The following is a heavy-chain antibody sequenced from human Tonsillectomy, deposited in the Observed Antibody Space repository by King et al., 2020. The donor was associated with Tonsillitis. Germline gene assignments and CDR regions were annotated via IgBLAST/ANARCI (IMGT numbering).Heavy chain of an antibody. D-gene: IGHD5-12*01. CDR3: ARDCMGGYDSFES. CDR2: ISSSSTYI. J-gene: IGHJ4*02. V-gene: IGHV3-21*01. Sequence: VQLVESGGVLVKPGGSLRLSCAASGFTFGSYSMNWVRQAPGKGLEWVSSISSSSTYIYYADSVRGRFTISRDNAKNSLYLQMNSLRAEDTAVYYCARDCMGGYDSFESCGQGTLVTVSS. CDR1: GFTFGSYS.